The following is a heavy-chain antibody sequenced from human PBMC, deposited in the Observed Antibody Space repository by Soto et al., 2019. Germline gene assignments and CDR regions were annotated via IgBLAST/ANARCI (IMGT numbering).Heavy chain of an antibody. CDR3: GKLWFGDLGEFAY. J-gene: IGHJ4*02. D-gene: IGHD3-10*01. CDR2: ISGSGGST. CDR1: GFTFSSYA. V-gene: IGHV3-23*01. Sequence: EVQLLESGGGLVQPGGSLRLSCAASGFTFSSYAMSWVRQAPGKGLEWVSAISGSGGSTYYADSVKGRFTISRDNSKNPLYLKMNSLRAEDTAVYYCGKLWFGDLGEFAYWAQGTLVTVPS.